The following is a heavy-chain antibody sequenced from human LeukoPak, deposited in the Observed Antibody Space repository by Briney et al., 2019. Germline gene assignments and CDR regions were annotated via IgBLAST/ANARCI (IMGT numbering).Heavy chain of an antibody. CDR2: FDPVDAET. Sequence: GTSVKVSCKVSGNSLTELSMHWVRQAPGKGLEWMGGFDPVDAETIYAQKFQCRVTTTEDTSTDTAYMELSGARSEDTAVYYCEIEYTSRLQYWGQGTLVIVPS. V-gene: IGHV1-24*01. CDR1: GNSLTELS. J-gene: IGHJ4*02. D-gene: IGHD2-2*01. CDR3: EIEYTSRLQY.